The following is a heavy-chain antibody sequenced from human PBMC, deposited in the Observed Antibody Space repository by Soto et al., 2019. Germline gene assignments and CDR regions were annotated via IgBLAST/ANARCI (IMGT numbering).Heavy chain of an antibody. J-gene: IGHJ4*02. V-gene: IGHV3-23*01. D-gene: IGHD6-19*01. CDR2: ITGSGGST. CDR1: GFTFSSYA. CDR3: ALNSGSFDF. Sequence: RGSLILSCAASGFTFSSYAMGWMRQAPEPALEVVSSITGSGGSTSSADSVKVAISRFNTATTLYLQIHSLIAEATALYYCALNSGSFDFWVQGTLVTVSS.